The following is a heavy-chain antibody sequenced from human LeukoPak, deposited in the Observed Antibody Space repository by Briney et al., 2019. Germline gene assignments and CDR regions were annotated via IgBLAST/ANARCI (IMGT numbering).Heavy chain of an antibody. CDR3: ARDNGVVHGVYYMDV. D-gene: IGHD3-3*01. V-gene: IGHV3-7*01. CDR2: IKQDGSEK. Sequence: GGSLRLSCAASGFTFSDYWMTWVRQAPGKGLEWVADIKQDGSEKLYVNSVRGRFTISRDNAKMSLFLQMNSLRAEDTAVYYCARDNGVVHGVYYMDVWGKGTTVTVS. J-gene: IGHJ6*03. CDR1: GFTFSDYW.